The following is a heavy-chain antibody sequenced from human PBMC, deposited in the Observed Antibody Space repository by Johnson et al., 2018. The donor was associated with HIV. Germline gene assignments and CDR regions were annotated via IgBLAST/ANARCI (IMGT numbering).Heavy chain of an antibody. CDR3: ARPQGTGDAFDI. D-gene: IGHD1-1*01. V-gene: IGHV3-30*03. J-gene: IGHJ3*02. Sequence: YDGNNKQYVDSVKGRSTISRDTSKNTLYLRMNSLRTEDTAVYYCARPQGTGDAFDIWGQGTMVTVSS. CDR2: YDGNNK.